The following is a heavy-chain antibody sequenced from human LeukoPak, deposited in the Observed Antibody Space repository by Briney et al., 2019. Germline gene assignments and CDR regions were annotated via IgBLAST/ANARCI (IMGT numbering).Heavy chain of an antibody. CDR3: AKDRSHDFDY. CDR1: GFTFSNYG. CDR2: IGHDGNNE. J-gene: IGHJ4*02. Sequence: PGGSLRLSCTASGFTFSNYGMHWVRQAPGKGLEWVTFIGHDGNNEQYAESVKGRFAISRDQSRTTVYLQMNSLRAEDTAFYYCAKDRSHDFDYWGQGTLVTVSS. D-gene: IGHD3-10*01. V-gene: IGHV3-30*02.